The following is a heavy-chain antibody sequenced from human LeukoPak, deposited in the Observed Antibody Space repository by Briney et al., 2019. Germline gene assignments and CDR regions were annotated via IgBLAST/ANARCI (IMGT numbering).Heavy chain of an antibody. CDR3: ARDYCSSTSCLFDY. V-gene: IGHV1-2*06. J-gene: IGHJ4*02. Sequence: ASVKVSCKASGYTFTGYYMHWVRQAPGQGLEWMGRINPNSGGTNYAQKFQGRVTMTRDTSISTAYMELSRLRSGDTAVYYCARDYCSSTSCLFDYWGQGTLVTVSS. CDR2: INPNSGGT. CDR1: GYTFTGYY. D-gene: IGHD2-2*01.